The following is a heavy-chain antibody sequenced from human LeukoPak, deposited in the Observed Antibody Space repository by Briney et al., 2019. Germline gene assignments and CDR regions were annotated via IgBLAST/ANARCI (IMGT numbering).Heavy chain of an antibody. CDR3: ATSRHNSFDP. CDR2: ISSSSSYI. CDR1: GFTFGSYS. D-gene: IGHD1-1*01. J-gene: IGHJ5*02. Sequence: PGGSLRLSCAASGFTFGSYSMNWVRQAPGKGLEWVSSISSSSSYIYYADSVKGRFTISRDNAKNSLYLQMNSLRAEDTAVYYCATSRHNSFDPWGQGTLVTVSS. V-gene: IGHV3-21*01.